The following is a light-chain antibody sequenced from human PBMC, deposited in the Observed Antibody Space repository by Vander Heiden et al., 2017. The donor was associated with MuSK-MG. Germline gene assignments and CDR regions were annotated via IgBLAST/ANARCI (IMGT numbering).Light chain of an antibody. CDR2: GAS. J-gene: IGKJ4*01. Sequence: LYCRASQSVSSNLAWYQQKPGQAPRLLIYGASTRATGIPARFSGSGSGTVFTLTISSLQSEDFAVYYCQHYNNWPITFGGGTKVEIK. CDR3: QHYNNWPIT. V-gene: IGKV3D-15*01. CDR1: QSVSSN.